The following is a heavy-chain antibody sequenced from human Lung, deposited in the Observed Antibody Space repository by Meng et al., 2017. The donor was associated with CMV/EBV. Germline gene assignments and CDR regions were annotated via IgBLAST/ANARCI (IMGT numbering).Heavy chain of an antibody. J-gene: IGHJ5*02. CDR3: ARQAPDNYFDT. CDR1: NGPMSGGDYC. Sequence: SISNGPMSGGDYCWRWIRQQPEKGLEWIGYTYSDGTTHYNPSLRSRISISVDTSKKQFYLKLDSVTAADTAVYYCARQAPDNYFDTWGQGALVTVSS. V-gene: IGHV4-31*03. CDR2: TYSDGTT.